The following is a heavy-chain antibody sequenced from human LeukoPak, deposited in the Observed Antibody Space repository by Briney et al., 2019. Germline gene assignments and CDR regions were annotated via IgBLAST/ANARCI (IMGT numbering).Heavy chain of an antibody. CDR2: INDNGGQR. V-gene: IGHV3-23*01. D-gene: IGHD1-26*01. J-gene: IGHJ4*02. CDR3: AKTQWKVGATDYFDY. CDR1: GFAFNNYA. Sequence: GGTLRLSCAASGFAFNNYAMTWVRQAPGKGLEWVSNINDNGGQRHYADSVKGRFTISRDNSKNMMFLQMDSLRAEDTAVYYCAKTQWKVGATDYFDYWGQGILVTVSS.